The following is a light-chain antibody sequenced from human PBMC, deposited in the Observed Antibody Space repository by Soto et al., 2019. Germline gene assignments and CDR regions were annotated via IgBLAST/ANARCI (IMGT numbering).Light chain of an antibody. Sequence: QSVLTQPPSVSAAPGPKVTMSCSGSSSNIGNNFVAWYQQLPGTAPKLLIYDDTKRPYGIPGRFSGSKSGTSATLGITGLQTGDEADYYCGAWDRSLGVVVFGGGTKVTVL. CDR2: DDT. CDR1: SSNIGNNF. CDR3: GAWDRSLGVVV. V-gene: IGLV1-51*01. J-gene: IGLJ3*02.